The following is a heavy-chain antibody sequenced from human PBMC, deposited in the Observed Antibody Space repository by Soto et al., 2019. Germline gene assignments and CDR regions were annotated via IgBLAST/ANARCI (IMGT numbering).Heavy chain of an antibody. J-gene: IGHJ4*02. CDR3: AKDRIVGATAWGYYFDY. CDR1: GFTFSSYG. D-gene: IGHD1-26*01. V-gene: IGHV3-30*18. Sequence: QVQLVESGGGVVQPGRSLRLSCAASGFTFSSYGMHWVRQAPGKGLEWAAVISYDGSIKYYADSVKGRFTISRDNSKNTLYLQMNSLRAEDTAVYYCAKDRIVGATAWGYYFDYWGQGTLVTVSS. CDR2: ISYDGSIK.